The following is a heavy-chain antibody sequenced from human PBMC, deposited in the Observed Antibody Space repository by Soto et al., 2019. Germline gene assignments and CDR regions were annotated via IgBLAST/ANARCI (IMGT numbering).Heavy chain of an antibody. CDR3: AISGSYTYNWFDS. CDR1: GFTFSSYS. D-gene: IGHD3-10*01. Sequence: GGSLRLSCAASGFTFSSYSMNWVRQAPGKGLEWVSSITSSSSYVYHADSVKGRFAMSRDNAKNSLYLQMNSLRAEDTAVYYCAISGSYTYNWFDSWGQGTLVTVSS. V-gene: IGHV3-21*01. CDR2: ITSSSSYV. J-gene: IGHJ5*01.